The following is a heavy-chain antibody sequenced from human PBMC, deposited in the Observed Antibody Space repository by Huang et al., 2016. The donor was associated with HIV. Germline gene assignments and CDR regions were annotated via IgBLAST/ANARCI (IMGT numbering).Heavy chain of an antibody. Sequence: QVQLVESGGGLVKPGGSLRLSCAASGFTFSDYYMSWIRQAQGKRREWVSYISSRGSDIYYTDAVKGRFTISRDNAKNSLYLQMNSLRAEDTAVYYCARSSGELGAPHNWGQGTLVTVSS. CDR1: GFTFSDYY. J-gene: IGHJ4*02. V-gene: IGHV3-11*01. CDR2: ISSRGSDI. D-gene: IGHD1-26*01. CDR3: ARSSGELGAPHN.